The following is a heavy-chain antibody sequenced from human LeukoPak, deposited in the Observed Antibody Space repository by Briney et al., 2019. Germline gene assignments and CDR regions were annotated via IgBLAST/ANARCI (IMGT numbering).Heavy chain of an antibody. D-gene: IGHD3-10*01. CDR1: GGSISSSYYY. J-gene: IGHJ3*02. V-gene: IGHV4-39*07. Sequence: SETLSLTCTVSGGSISSSYYYWGWIRQPPGRGLEWIGSMYYSGSTYYNPSLKSRVTISVDTSKNQFSLKLSSVTAADTAVYYCARGEWFYAFDIWGQGTMVTVSS. CDR3: ARGEWFYAFDI. CDR2: MYYSGST.